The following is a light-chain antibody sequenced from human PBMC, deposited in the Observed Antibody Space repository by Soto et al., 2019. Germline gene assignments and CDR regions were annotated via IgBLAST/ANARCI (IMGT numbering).Light chain of an antibody. CDR1: SSDVGGYNY. Sequence: QSALTQPASVSGSPGQSITISCTGTSSDVGGYNYVSWYQQHPGKAPKLMIYDVNNRPSGVSNRFSGSKSGNTASLTISGLQAEDEADYYCSSYTNSSPDVVFGGGTKLTVL. CDR3: SSYTNSSPDVV. J-gene: IGLJ2*01. V-gene: IGLV2-14*01. CDR2: DVN.